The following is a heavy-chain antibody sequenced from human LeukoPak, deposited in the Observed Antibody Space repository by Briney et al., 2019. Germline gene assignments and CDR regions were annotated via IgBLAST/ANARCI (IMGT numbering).Heavy chain of an antibody. Sequence: GGSLRLSCAASGFTFSSYAMSWVRQAPGKGLEWVSAISGSGGSTYYADSVKGRFTISRDNSKNTLYLQVNSLRAEDTAVYYSAKDIRGYETSNDYWGQGTLVTVSS. D-gene: IGHD5-12*01. J-gene: IGHJ4*02. V-gene: IGHV3-23*01. CDR2: ISGSGGST. CDR3: AKDIRGYETSNDY. CDR1: GFTFSSYA.